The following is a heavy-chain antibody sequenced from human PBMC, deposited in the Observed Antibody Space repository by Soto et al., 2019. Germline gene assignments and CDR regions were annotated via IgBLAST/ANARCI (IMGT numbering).Heavy chain of an antibody. CDR3: ARVSYNYYDSSGSFDY. J-gene: IGHJ4*02. D-gene: IGHD3-22*01. Sequence: LRLSCAASGFTFSSYEMNWVRQAPGKGLEWVSYISSSGSTIYYADSVKGRFTISRDNAKNSLYLQMNSLRAEDTAVYYCARVSYNYYDSSGSFDYWGQGTLVTVSS. CDR1: GFTFSSYE. V-gene: IGHV3-48*03. CDR2: ISSSGSTI.